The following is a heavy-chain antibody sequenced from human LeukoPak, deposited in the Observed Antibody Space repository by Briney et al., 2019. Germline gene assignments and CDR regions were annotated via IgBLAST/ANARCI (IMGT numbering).Heavy chain of an antibody. Sequence: ASVKVSCKASGYTFTGYYMHWVRQAPGQGLEWMGWINPNSGGTNYAQKFQGRVTMTRDTSISTAYMELSRLRSDDTAVYYCAREFIYYGSGSQTQTSTELGYYYMDVWGKGTTVTVSS. J-gene: IGHJ6*03. V-gene: IGHV1-2*02. CDR2: INPNSGGT. D-gene: IGHD3-10*01. CDR1: GYTFTGYY. CDR3: AREFIYYGSGSQTQTSTELGYYYMDV.